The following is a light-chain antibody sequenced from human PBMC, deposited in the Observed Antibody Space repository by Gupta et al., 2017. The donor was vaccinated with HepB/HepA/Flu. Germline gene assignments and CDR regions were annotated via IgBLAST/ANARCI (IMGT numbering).Light chain of an antibody. CDR3: KQYNSYSPT. CDR2: KAS. J-gene: IGKJ1*01. CDR1: QSSSSW. Sequence: DIQMTQSPSTLSASVGDRVTITCRASQSSSSWLAWYQQKPGKAPKLLIYKASSLESGVPSRVSGSGSGTEFTLTISSLQPDDFATYDCKQYNSYSPTFGQGTKVESK. V-gene: IGKV1-5*03.